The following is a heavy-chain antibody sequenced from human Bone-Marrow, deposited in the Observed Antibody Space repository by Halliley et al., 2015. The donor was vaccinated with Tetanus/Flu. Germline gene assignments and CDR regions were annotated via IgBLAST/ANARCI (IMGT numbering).Heavy chain of an antibody. CDR2: INYTGST. Sequence: LRLSCTVSGRTISTYFWTWIRQPPGKGLEWLGDINYTGSTNYTPSLKSRVSISVDTSKNQFSLELSSVTATDTAVYFCARQMDGDYFDFWSPGTLVTVSS. CDR1: GRTISTYF. CDR3: ARQMDGDYFDF. J-gene: IGHJ4*02. V-gene: IGHV4-59*08. D-gene: IGHD4-17*01.